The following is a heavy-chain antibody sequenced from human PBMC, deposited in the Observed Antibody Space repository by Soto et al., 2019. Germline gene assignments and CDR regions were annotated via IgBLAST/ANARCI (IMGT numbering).Heavy chain of an antibody. V-gene: IGHV5-10-1*01. J-gene: IGHJ6*02. CDR3: ASGIVVVAATDPDYYGMDV. CDR2: IDPSDSYT. D-gene: IGHD2-15*01. CDR1: GYSFTSYW. Sequence: GESLKISCKVSGYSFTSYWISWVRQMPGKGLEWMGRIDPSDSYTNYSPSFQGHVTISADKSISTAYLQWSSLKASDTAMYYCASGIVVVAATDPDYYGMDVWGQGTTVTVSS.